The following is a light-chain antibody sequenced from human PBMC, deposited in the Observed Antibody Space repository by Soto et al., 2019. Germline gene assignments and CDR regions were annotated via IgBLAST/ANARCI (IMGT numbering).Light chain of an antibody. J-gene: IGLJ2*01. CDR3: STWDDSLSSVL. CDR1: SSTIGSNN. V-gene: IGLV1-47*01. CDR2: END. Sequence: QSVLTQPPSASGTPGQRVTVSCSGSSSTIGSNNVAWYKKLAGSAPKLLIYENDQRPSGVPDRFSSSKSGTSASLAISGLRPEDEATYYCSTWDDSLSSVLFGGGTKLTVL.